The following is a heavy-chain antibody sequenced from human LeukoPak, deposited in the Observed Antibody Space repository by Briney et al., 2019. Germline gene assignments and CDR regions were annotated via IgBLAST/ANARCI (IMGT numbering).Heavy chain of an antibody. J-gene: IGHJ4*02. Sequence: ASVKVSCKASGGTFSSYAISWVRQAPGQGLEWMGGIIPIFGTANYAQKFQGRVTITTDESTSTAYMELSSLRSEDTAVYYCATEMVVGATPYYFDYWGQGTLVTVSS. CDR1: GGTFSSYA. CDR2: IIPIFGTA. D-gene: IGHD1-26*01. CDR3: ATEMVVGATPYYFDY. V-gene: IGHV1-69*05.